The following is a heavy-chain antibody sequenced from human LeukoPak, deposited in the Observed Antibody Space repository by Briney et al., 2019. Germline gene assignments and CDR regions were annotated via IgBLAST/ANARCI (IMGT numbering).Heavy chain of an antibody. D-gene: IGHD2-15*01. CDR1: GFTFSSYG. V-gene: IGHV3-30*18. Sequence: GGSLRLSCAASGFTFSSYGMHWVRQAPGKGLEWVAVISYDGSNKYYADSVKGRFTISRDNSKNTLYLQMNSLRAEDTAVYYCAKTCPYCSGGSCPDYWGQGTLVTVSS. CDR3: AKTCPYCSGGSCPDY. CDR2: ISYDGSNK. J-gene: IGHJ4*02.